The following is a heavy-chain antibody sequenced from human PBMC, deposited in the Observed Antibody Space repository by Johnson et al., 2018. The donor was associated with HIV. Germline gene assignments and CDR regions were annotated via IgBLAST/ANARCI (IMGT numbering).Heavy chain of an antibody. CDR3: ARDVPRAFVRAYLDAFDI. D-gene: IGHD2/OR15-2a*01. V-gene: IGHV3-66*01. J-gene: IGHJ3*02. Sequence: VQLVESGGGLVQPGGSLRLSCAASGFTFSSYDMHWVRQATGKGLEWVSVIYSGGSTYYADSVKGRFTISRDNSKNSLYLQMNSLRAEDTALYYCARDVPRAFVRAYLDAFDIWGQGTMVTVSS. CDR2: IYSGGST. CDR1: GFTFSSYD.